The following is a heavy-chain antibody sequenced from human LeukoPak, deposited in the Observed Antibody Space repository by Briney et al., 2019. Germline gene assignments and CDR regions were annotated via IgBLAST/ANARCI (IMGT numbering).Heavy chain of an antibody. CDR1: GFTFSGYA. D-gene: IGHD2-2*01. V-gene: IGHV3-23*01. J-gene: IGHJ4*02. CDR2: ISGSGGST. CDR3: AKYCSSTSCYNSFDY. Sequence: GGSLRLSCAASGFTFSGYAMSWVRQAPGKGLEWVSAISGSGGSTYYADSVKGRFTISRDNSKNTLYLQMNSLRAEDTAVYYCAKYCSSTSCYNSFDYWGQGTLVTVSS.